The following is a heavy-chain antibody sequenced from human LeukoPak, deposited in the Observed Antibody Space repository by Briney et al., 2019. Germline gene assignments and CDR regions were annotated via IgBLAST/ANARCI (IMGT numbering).Heavy chain of an antibody. V-gene: IGHV3-30*02. Sequence: GGSLRLSCAASGFTFSSYGMHWVRQAPGKGLKWVAFIRYDGSNKYYADSVKGRFTISRDNSKNTLYLQMNSLRAEDTAVYYCAKGDQWLARAAEYFQHWGQGTLVTVSS. CDR2: IRYDGSNK. CDR3: AKGDQWLARAAEYFQH. CDR1: GFTFSSYG. J-gene: IGHJ1*01. D-gene: IGHD6-19*01.